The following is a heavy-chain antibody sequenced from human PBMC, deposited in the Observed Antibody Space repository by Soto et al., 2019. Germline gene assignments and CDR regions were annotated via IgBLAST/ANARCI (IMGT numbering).Heavy chain of an antibody. V-gene: IGHV3-33*03. Sequence: LRLSCAASGFTFNTYGMHWVRQAPGKGLEWMAIIWYDGSKTYYADSVKGRFNISRDNSNNTLYLKMNSLRAEDTAVYYCARHRGNYSFDYWGQGTLVTVSS. CDR2: IWYDGSKT. J-gene: IGHJ4*02. D-gene: IGHD2-21*01. CDR1: GFTFNTYG. CDR3: ARHRGNYSFDY.